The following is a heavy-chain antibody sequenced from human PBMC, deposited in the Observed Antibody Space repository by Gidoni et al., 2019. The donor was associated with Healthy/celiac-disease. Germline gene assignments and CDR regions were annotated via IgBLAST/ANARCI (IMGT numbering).Heavy chain of an antibody. V-gene: IGHV4-39*01. CDR3: ARNTMVRGVMDLYYYYGMDV. D-gene: IGHD3-10*01. J-gene: IGHJ6*02. CDR2: IYYSGST. CDR1: GCGISISSCY. Sequence: QPQLQESGPGLVPPSATQSLTCTVSGCGISISSCYWCWIRQPPGKGLEWLGSIYYSGSTYYNPSLKRRVTISVDTSKNQCSLKLSSVTAADTAVYYCARNTMVRGVMDLYYYYGMDVWGQGTTVTVSS.